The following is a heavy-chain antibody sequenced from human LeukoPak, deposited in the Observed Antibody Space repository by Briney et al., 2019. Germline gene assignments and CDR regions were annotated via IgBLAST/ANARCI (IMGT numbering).Heavy chain of an antibody. CDR2: IIPIFGTA. CDR1: GGTFSSYA. CDR3: ARSDYFDY. Sequence: ASVKVSCKASGGTFSSYAISWVRQAPGQGLEWMGGIIPIFGTANYAQRFQGRVTMTTDTSTNTAYMELRSLRSDDTAVYYCARSDYFDYWGQGTLVTVSS. J-gene: IGHJ4*02. V-gene: IGHV1-69*05.